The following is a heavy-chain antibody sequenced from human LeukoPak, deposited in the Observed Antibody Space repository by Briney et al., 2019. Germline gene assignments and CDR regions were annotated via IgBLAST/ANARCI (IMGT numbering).Heavy chain of an antibody. CDR3: ARWGYDSSGYYGRGYYYYYMDV. Sequence: SVKVSCKASGGTFSSYAISWVRQAPGQGLEWMGGIIPIFGTANYAQKFQGRVTITADESTSTAYMELSSLRSEDTAVYYCARWGYDSSGYYGRGYYYYYMDVWGKGPRSPSP. CDR1: GGTFSSYA. V-gene: IGHV1-69*01. D-gene: IGHD3-22*01. CDR2: IIPIFGTA. J-gene: IGHJ6*03.